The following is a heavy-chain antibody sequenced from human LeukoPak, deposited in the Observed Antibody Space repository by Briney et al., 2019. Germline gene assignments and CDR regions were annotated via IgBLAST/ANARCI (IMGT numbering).Heavy chain of an antibody. D-gene: IGHD1-26*01. V-gene: IGHV4-30-4*08. CDR2: IYYSGST. CDR1: GGSISSGDYY. J-gene: IGHJ4*02. CDR3: ATRIVGAAKLDY. Sequence: PSETLSLTCTVSGGSISSGDYYWSWIRQPPGKGLEWIGYIYYSGSTYYNPSLKSRVTISVDTSKNQFSLKLSSVTAADTAVYYCATRIVGAAKLDYWGQGTLVTVSS.